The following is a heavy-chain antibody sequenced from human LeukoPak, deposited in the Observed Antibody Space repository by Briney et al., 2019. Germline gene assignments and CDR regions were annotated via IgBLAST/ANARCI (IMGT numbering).Heavy chain of an antibody. V-gene: IGHV4-59*01. CDR1: GGSISSYY. CDR3: ARHVVGYSYGLINWFDP. CDR2: IYYSGST. D-gene: IGHD5-18*01. Sequence: ASETLSLTCTVSGGSISSYYWSWIRQPPGKGLEWIGYIYYSGSTNYNPSLKSRVTISVDTSKNQFSLKLSSVTAADTAVYYCARHVVGYSYGLINWFDPWGQGTLVTVSS. J-gene: IGHJ5*02.